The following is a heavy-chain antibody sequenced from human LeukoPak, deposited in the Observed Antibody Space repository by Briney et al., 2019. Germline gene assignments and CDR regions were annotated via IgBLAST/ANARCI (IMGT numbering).Heavy chain of an antibody. CDR2: IYHSGST. J-gene: IGHJ4*02. V-gene: IGHV4-30-2*03. D-gene: IGHD1-26*01. CDR1: GGSISSGGYY. CDR3: ARPVGATYYFDY. Sequence: SETLSLTCTVSGGSISSGGYYWSWIRQPPGKGLEWIGYIYHSGSTYYNPSLKSRVTISVDTSKNQFSLKLSSVTAADTAVYYCARPVGATYYFDYWGQGTLVTVSS.